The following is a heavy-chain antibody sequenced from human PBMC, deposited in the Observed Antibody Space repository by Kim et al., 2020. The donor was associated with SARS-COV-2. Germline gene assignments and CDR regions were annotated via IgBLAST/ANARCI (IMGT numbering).Heavy chain of an antibody. CDR2: INSDGSST. Sequence: GGSLRLSCAASGFTFSSYWMHWVRQAPGKGLVWVSSINSDGSSTSYADSVKGRFTISRDNAKNTLYLQMNSLRAEDTAVYYCAIPYYYDSSGYYYYYGMDVWGQGTTVTVSS. J-gene: IGHJ6*02. D-gene: IGHD3-22*01. V-gene: IGHV3-74*01. CDR3: AIPYYYDSSGYYYYYGMDV. CDR1: GFTFSSYW.